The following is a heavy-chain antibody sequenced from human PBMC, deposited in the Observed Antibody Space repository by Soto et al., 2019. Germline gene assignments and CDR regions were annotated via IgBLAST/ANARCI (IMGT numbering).Heavy chain of an antibody. Sequence: EVQLVESGGGLVQPGGSLRLSCAASGFTFSSYWMRWVRQAPGKGLEWVANIKQDGVEKYYVDSVKGRFTISRDNAKNSMYLQMNSLRAEDTAVYYCARELGGSRSGAYIDYWGQGTLVTVSS. J-gene: IGHJ4*02. CDR2: IKQDGVEK. D-gene: IGHD1-26*01. CDR3: ARELGGSRSGAYIDY. CDR1: GFTFSSYW. V-gene: IGHV3-7*05.